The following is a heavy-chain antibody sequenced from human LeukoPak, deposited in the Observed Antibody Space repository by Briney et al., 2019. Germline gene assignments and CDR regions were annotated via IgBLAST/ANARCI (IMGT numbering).Heavy chain of an antibody. J-gene: IGHJ4*02. Sequence: SQTLSLTCAISGDSIFTNNVAWNWIRQSPSKGLEWLGRTYYRSKWSFDYAVSVKSRITINADTSKNQFSLQLSSVTPEDTAVYYCARGKYTSFDNWGQGTLVTVSS. V-gene: IGHV6-1*01. CDR3: ARGKYTSFDN. D-gene: IGHD6-6*01. CDR2: TYYRSKWSF. CDR1: GDSIFTNNVA.